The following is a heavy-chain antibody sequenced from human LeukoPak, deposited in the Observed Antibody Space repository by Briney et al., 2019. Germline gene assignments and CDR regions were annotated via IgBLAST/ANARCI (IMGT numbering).Heavy chain of an antibody. CDR2: IKSKTDGGTT. V-gene: IGHV3-15*01. D-gene: IGHD3-22*01. J-gene: IGHJ4*02. CDR1: GSTFSNAW. Sequence: PGGSLRLFCAASGSTFSNAWMSWVRQAPGKGLEWVGRIKSKTDGGTTDYAAPVKGRFTISRDDSKNTLYLQMNSLKTEDTAVYYCTTDEYYDSSGYYYGLEFDYWGQGTLVTVSS. CDR3: TTDEYYDSSGYYYGLEFDY.